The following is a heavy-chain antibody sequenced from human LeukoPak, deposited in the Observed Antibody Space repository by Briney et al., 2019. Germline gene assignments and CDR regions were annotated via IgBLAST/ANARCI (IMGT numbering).Heavy chain of an antibody. CDR2: FHYSGST. V-gene: IGHV4-59*01. J-gene: IGHJ4*02. D-gene: IGHD4-23*01. Sequence: PSETLSLTCTVSGGSISSYYWNWIRQPPGEGLEWIGYFHYSGSTNYNPSLKSRVTISVDTSKNQFSLKLSSVTAADAAVYYCARVGFGNTPHPIDYWGQGALVTVSS. CDR1: GGSISSYY. CDR3: ARVGFGNTPHPIDY.